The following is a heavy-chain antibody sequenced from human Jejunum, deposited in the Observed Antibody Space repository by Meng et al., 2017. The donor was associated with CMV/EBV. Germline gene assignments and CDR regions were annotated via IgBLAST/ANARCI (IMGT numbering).Heavy chain of an antibody. J-gene: IGHJ4*02. CDR3: AHIEGGGNSPLFDY. D-gene: IGHD4-23*01. Sequence: QITLKESGPTLVKPXQTXTLPXXLSGFSLSSSAGGVGWIRQTPGKALEWLALIYWDDDKRYSPSLKSRLTITKDTSKNQVVLTMTNVDPVDTATYYCAHIEGGGNSPLFDYWGQGTLVNVSS. CDR2: IYWDDDK. CDR1: GFSLSSSAGG. V-gene: IGHV2-5*02.